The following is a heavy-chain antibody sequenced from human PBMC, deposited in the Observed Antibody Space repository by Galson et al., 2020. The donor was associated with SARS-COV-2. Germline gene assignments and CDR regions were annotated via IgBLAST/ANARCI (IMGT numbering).Heavy chain of an antibody. J-gene: IGHJ4*02. Sequence: GVLRLSCTASGLLFSDYYMTWIRQAPGQGLERISYISPSSDYTNYADSVRGRFTISRDNTKTSLFLHMDSLRAEDTAVYYCAGPHKNFWYNFDNWGQGALVTGSS. D-gene: IGHD6-13*01. CDR2: ISPSSDYT. V-gene: IGHV3-11*03. CDR1: GLLFSDYY. CDR3: AGPHKNFWYNFDN.